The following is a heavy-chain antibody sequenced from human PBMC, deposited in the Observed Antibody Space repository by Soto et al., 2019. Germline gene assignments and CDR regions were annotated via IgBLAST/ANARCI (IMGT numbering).Heavy chain of an antibody. CDR1: GFTFSSYS. V-gene: IGHV3-48*01. CDR3: ARDGHPRLGELQNWFDP. Sequence: EVQLVESGGGLVQPGGSLRLSCAASGFTFSSYSMNWVRQAPGKGLEWVSYISSSSSTIYYAASVKGRFTISRDNAKNSLYLQMNSLRAEDTAVYYCARDGHPRLGELQNWFDPWGQGTLVTVSS. D-gene: IGHD3-10*01. CDR2: ISSSSSTI. J-gene: IGHJ5*02.